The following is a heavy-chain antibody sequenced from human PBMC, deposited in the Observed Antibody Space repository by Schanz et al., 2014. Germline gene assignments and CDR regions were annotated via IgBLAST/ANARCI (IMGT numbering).Heavy chain of an antibody. CDR1: GFTFSDYY. V-gene: IGHV3-11*03. CDR2: ISGSSIHK. CDR3: ARFLARYQYYGVDV. Sequence: VQLLESGGGLVQPGGSLRLSCVASGFTFSDYYMAWIRQAPGKGLEWVSHISGSSIHKNYADSVKGRFSISRDNGETSVYLQINSLRVEDTAVYYCARFLARYQYYGVDVWGQGTTVIGSS. D-gene: IGHD3-3*01. J-gene: IGHJ6*02.